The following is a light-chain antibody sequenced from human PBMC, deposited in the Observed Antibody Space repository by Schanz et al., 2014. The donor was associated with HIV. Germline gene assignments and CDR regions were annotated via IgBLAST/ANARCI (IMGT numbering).Light chain of an antibody. Sequence: QPVLTQPPSVSGAPGQTVTISCTGSSSNLGAGYAVHWYQFLPGTAPKLLIYTDSIRPSGVPDRFSGSRSGTSASLVITGLQAEDEADYYCQSADNSLSGVIFGGGTKLTVL. CDR1: SSNLGAGYA. CDR3: QSADNSLSGVI. CDR2: TDS. V-gene: IGLV1-40*01. J-gene: IGLJ2*01.